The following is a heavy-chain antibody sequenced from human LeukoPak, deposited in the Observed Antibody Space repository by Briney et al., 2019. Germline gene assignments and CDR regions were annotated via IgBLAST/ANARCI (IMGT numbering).Heavy chain of an antibody. V-gene: IGHV2-5*02. CDR1: GFSLSTRGVG. CDR2: LYWDDDK. J-gene: IGHJ4*02. Sequence: GSAPTLLNPTHTLTLTCTFSGFSLSTRGVGVGWIRQPPGKAPEWLALLYWDDDKRYSPSLKSRLTITKDTSNNQVVLTMTNMDPVDTATYYCARTYYDILTGYSGFDYWGQGTLVTVSS. CDR3: ARTYYDILTGYSGFDY. D-gene: IGHD3-9*01.